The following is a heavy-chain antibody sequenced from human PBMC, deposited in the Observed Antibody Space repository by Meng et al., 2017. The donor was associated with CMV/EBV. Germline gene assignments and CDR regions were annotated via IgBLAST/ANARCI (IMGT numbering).Heavy chain of an antibody. CDR2: IIPIFGTA. J-gene: IGHJ2*01. D-gene: IGHD2-2*02. Sequence: SVKVSCKASGGTFSSYAISWVRQAPGQGLEWMGGIIPIFGTANYAQKFQGRVTITTDESTSTAYMELSSLRSEDTAVYYCASCSTSCYIGWYFDLWGRGTLDTVSS. CDR3: ASCSTSCYIGWYFDL. CDR1: GGTFSSYA. V-gene: IGHV1-69*05.